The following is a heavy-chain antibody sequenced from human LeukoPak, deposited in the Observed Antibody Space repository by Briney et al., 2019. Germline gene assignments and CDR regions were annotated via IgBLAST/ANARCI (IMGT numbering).Heavy chain of an antibody. CDR3: AKAFRYGDYTNFDY. D-gene: IGHD4-17*01. CDR1: GFTFSSYA. V-gene: IGHV3-23*01. Sequence: GGSLRLSCAASGFTFSSYAMSWVRQAPGKGLEWVSAISGSGGSTYYADSVKCRFTISRENSKKTLYLQMNSLRAEDTAVYYCAKAFRYGDYTNFDYWGQGTLVTVSS. CDR2: ISGSGGST. J-gene: IGHJ4*02.